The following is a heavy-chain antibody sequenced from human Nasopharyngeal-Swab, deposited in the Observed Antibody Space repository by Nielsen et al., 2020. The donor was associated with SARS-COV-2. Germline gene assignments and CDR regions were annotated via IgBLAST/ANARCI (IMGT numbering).Heavy chain of an antibody. CDR2: INHRGST. Sequence: GSLRLSCAVYDGSFSGYCWSWIRQPPGKGLEWIGEINHRGSTNFNPSLRSRVPISVDTSKNQFSLKLSSVTAADTAIYYCARGGSVAGTAVALRGPFDYWGQGTLVTVSS. CDR1: DGSFSGYC. V-gene: IGHV4-34*01. D-gene: IGHD6-19*01. CDR3: ARGGSVAGTAVALRGPFDY. J-gene: IGHJ4*02.